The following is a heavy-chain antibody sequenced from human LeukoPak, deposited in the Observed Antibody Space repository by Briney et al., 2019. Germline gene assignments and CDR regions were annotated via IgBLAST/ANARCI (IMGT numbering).Heavy chain of an antibody. CDR1: GFTFSSYA. V-gene: IGHV3-23*01. CDR3: AKDPDYDILTGYYRH. J-gene: IGHJ4*02. D-gene: IGHD3-9*01. Sequence: PGGSLRLSCAASGFTFSSYAMSWVRQAPGKGLEWVSAISGSGGSTYYADSVKGRFTISRDNSKNTLYLQMNSLRAEDTAVYYCAKDPDYDILTGYYRHWGQGTLVTVSS. CDR2: ISGSGGST.